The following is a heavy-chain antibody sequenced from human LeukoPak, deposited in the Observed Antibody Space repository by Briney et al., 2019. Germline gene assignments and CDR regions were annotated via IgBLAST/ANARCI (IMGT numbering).Heavy chain of an antibody. Sequence: PSETLSLTCTVSGGSIGNSYWSWIRQPPGKGLEWIGYIYYSGSTNSNPSLKSRVTISVDTSKNQFSLKLSSVTAADTAVYYCARHETLYYDFWSGYLSPFDYWGQGTLVTVSS. D-gene: IGHD3-3*01. V-gene: IGHV4-59*08. CDR3: ARHETLYYDFWSGYLSPFDY. CDR1: GGSIGNSY. CDR2: IYYSGST. J-gene: IGHJ4*02.